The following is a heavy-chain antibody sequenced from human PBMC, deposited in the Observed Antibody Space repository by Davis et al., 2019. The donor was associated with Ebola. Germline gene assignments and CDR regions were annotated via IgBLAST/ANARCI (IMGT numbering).Heavy chain of an antibody. D-gene: IGHD2-2*01. V-gene: IGHV4-59*05. J-gene: IGHJ6*02. CDR1: GGSISSYY. CDR2: IYYSGST. CDR3: ARLNGIVVVPADTYYYYGMDV. Sequence: SETLSLTCTVSGGSISSYYWSWIRQPPGKGLEWIGSIYYSGSTYYNPSLKSRVTISVDTSKNQFSLKLSSVTAADTAVYYCARLNGIVVVPADTYYYYGMDVWGQGTTVTVSS.